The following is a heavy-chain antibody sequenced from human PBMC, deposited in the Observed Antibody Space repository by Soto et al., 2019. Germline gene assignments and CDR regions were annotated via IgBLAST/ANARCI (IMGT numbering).Heavy chain of an antibody. CDR2: IRSKANSYAT. D-gene: IGHD3-9*01. V-gene: IGHV3-73*01. J-gene: IGHJ6*03. CDR3: TRILGYYKDYYYYMDV. Sequence: GGSLRLSCAASGFTFSGSAMHWVRQASGKGLEWVGRIRSKANSYATAYAASVKGRFTISRDDSKNTAYLQMNSLKTEDTAVYYCTRILGYYKDYYYYMDVWGKGTTVTVSS. CDR1: GFTFSGSA.